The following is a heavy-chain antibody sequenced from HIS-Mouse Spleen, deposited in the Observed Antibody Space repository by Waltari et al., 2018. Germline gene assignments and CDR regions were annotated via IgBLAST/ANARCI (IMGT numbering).Heavy chain of an antibody. CDR2: IYYSGRT. V-gene: IGHV4-39*07. J-gene: IGHJ2*01. D-gene: IGHD6-13*01. CDR1: GGSISRSSYY. Sequence: QLQLPESGPGLVKPSETLSLTCTVSGGSISRSSYYWGWLRQPPGKGLEWIGSIYYSGRTYYNPSLKSRVTISVDTSKNQFSLKLSSVTAADTAVYYCAREIPYSSSWYDWYFDLWGRGTLVTVSS. CDR3: AREIPYSSSWYDWYFDL.